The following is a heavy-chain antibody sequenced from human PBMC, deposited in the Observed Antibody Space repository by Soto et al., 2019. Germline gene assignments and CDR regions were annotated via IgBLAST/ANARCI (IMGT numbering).Heavy chain of an antibody. J-gene: IGHJ4*02. D-gene: IGHD3-10*01. V-gene: IGHV4-30-4*01. CDR1: GASVTSGDFY. Sequence: QVQLQEPGPRLVSPSETLSLTCTVSGASVTSGDFYWSWIRQPPGKCLERIGYIYYHETAYYTPSLKSRTAISVDTSKIHFTLTLTSVTAADTAIYYCGALLAGGWGQGSRVNVSS. CDR2: IYYHETA. CDR3: GALLAGG.